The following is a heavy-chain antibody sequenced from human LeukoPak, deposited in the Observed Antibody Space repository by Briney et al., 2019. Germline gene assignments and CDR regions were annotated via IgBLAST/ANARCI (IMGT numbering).Heavy chain of an antibody. CDR3: AKDPSPDGSGSPFDY. Sequence: GGSLRLSCAASGFTFSSYAMSWVRQAPREGLEWVSAISGSGGSTYYADSVKGRFTISRDNSKNTLYLQMNSLRAEDTAVYYCAKDPSPDGSGSPFDYWGQGTLVTVSS. CDR1: GFTFSSYA. V-gene: IGHV3-23*01. D-gene: IGHD3-10*01. CDR2: ISGSGGST. J-gene: IGHJ4*02.